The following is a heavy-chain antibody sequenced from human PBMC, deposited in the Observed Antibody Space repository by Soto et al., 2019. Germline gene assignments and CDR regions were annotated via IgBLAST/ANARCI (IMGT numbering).Heavy chain of an antibody. Sequence: GGSLRLSCAASGFTFSSYWMHWVRQAPGKGLVWVSRINSDGSSTSYTDSVKGRFTISRDNAKNTLYLQMNSLRAEDTAVYYCAREESGPSFDYWGQGTLVTVSS. V-gene: IGHV3-74*01. D-gene: IGHD3-10*01. CDR3: AREESGPSFDY. CDR2: INSDGSST. CDR1: GFTFSSYW. J-gene: IGHJ4*02.